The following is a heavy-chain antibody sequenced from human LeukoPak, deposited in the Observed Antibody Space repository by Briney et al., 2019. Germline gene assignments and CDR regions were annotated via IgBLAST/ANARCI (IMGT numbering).Heavy chain of an antibody. CDR3: TTDFSSSSWYPY. V-gene: IGHV3-15*01. CDR2: IKSKTNGGTT. D-gene: IGHD6-13*01. Sequence: GGSLRLSCAASGFTFSNAWMSWVRQAPGKGLEWVGRIKSKTNGGTTDYAAPVKGRFTISRDDSKNTLYLQMNSLKTEDTAVYYCTTDFSSSSWYPYWGQGTLVTVSS. CDR1: GFTFSNAW. J-gene: IGHJ4*02.